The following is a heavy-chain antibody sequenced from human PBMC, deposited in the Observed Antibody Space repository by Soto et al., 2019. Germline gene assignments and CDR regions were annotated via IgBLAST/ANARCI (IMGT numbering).Heavy chain of an antibody. V-gene: IGHV1-58*01. D-gene: IGHD3-16*01. CDR2: IVVGSGNT. J-gene: IGHJ3*02. CDR3: AAAKRGMIRDAFDI. CDR1: GFSFTSSA. Sequence: SVKVSCKASGFSFTSSAVQWVRQARGQRLEWIGWIVVGSGNTNYAQKFQERVTITRDMSTSTAYMELSSLRSEDTAVYYCAAAKRGMIRDAFDIWGQGTMVTVSS.